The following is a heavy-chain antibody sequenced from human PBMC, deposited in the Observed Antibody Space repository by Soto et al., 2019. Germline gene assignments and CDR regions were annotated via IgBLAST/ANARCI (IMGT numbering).Heavy chain of an antibody. CDR1: GGSISSGGYS. CDR3: ARAPPAIAAADNNWFDP. Sequence: SETLSLTCAVSGGSISSGGYSWSWIRQPPGKGLEWIGYIYHSGSTYYNPSLKSRVTISVDRSKNQFSLKLSSVTAADTAVYYCARAPPAIAAADNNWFDPWGQGTLVTVSS. J-gene: IGHJ5*02. V-gene: IGHV4-30-2*01. CDR2: IYHSGST. D-gene: IGHD6-13*01.